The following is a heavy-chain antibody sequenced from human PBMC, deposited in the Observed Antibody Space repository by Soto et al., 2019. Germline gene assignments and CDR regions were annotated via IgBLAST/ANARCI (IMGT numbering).Heavy chain of an antibody. D-gene: IGHD3-10*01. J-gene: IGHJ4*02. CDR3: ARDLHGSGSYFY. Sequence: SETLSLTCTVSGGSISSGDYYWSWIRQPPGKGLEWIGYIYYSGSTYYNPSLKNRVTISVDTSKNQFSLKLSSVTAADTAVYYCARDLHGSGSYFYWGQGTLVTVSS. CDR2: IYYSGST. V-gene: IGHV4-30-4*01. CDR1: GGSISSGDYY.